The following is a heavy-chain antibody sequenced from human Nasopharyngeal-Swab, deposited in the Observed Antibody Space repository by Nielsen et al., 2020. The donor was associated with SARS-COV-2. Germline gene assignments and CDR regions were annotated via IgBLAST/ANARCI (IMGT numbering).Heavy chain of an antibody. CDR2: VICSGSLI. CDR1: GFTLSGYS. J-gene: IGHJ6*03. D-gene: IGHD5-24*01. Sequence: AQSLRLSCEVSGFTLSGYSMTWIRQAPGKGLEWVGYVICSGSLIFYADSVKGRFTISRTSAKNSLYLQMNSLRVGDTGLYYCARDKLSNYHYYMDVWRLGTRVTVSS. CDR3: ARDKLSNYHYYMDV. V-gene: IGHV3-48*01.